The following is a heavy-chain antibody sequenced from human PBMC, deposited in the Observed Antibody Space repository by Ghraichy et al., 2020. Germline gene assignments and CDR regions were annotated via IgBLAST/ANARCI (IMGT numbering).Heavy chain of an antibody. CDR2: IYYSGST. Sequence: SQTLSLTCTVSGGSISSSSYYWGWIRQPPWKGLEWIGSIYYSGSTYYNPSLKSRVTISVDTSKNQFSLKLSSVTAADTAVYYCARQGVPAQQLDGWGQGTLVTVSS. V-gene: IGHV4-39*01. D-gene: IGHD6-13*01. J-gene: IGHJ4*02. CDR1: GGSISSSSYY. CDR3: ARQGVPAQQLDG.